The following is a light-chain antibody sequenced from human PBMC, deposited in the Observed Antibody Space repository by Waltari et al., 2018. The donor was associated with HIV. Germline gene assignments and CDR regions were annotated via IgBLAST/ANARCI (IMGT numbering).Light chain of an antibody. CDR1: FSNVGAGYD. Sequence: QSVLTQPPSLSGAPGLSVTISCTGKFSNVGAGYDVQGSHLLHGPAPRLRIYANVNRPSGVPVRVFGSKPGSAASLVIICLLAAEEAAYYCWSYVSTLSGVVFGGGTRLTVL. V-gene: IGLV1-40*01. CDR3: WSYVSTLSGVV. CDR2: ANV. J-gene: IGLJ2*01.